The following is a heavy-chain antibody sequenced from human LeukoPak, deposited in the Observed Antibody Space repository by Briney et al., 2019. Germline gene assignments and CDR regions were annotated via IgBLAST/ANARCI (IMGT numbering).Heavy chain of an antibody. J-gene: IGHJ5*02. Sequence: ASVKVSCKASGYTFTSYGISWVRQAPGQGLERMGWISAYNGNTNYAQKLQGRVTMTTDTSTSTAYMELRSLRSDDTAVYYCARLDRFGESGWFDPWGQGTLVTVSS. V-gene: IGHV1-18*01. CDR1: GYTFTSYG. CDR3: ARLDRFGESGWFDP. D-gene: IGHD3-10*01. CDR2: ISAYNGNT.